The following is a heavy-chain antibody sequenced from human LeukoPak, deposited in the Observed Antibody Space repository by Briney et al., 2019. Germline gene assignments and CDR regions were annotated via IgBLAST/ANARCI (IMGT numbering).Heavy chain of an antibody. V-gene: IGHV3-7*01. D-gene: IGHD3-22*01. Sequence: GGSLRLSCAASGFTFNNYWLTWVRQAPGKGLEWMAKISQDGSEKYYVDSVKGRFTISRDSGKNSSYLQMNSLRVEDTAVYYCARAVGSSGCDYWGQGTLVTVSS. CDR3: ARAVGSSGCDY. CDR1: GFTFNNYW. J-gene: IGHJ4*02. CDR2: ISQDGSEK.